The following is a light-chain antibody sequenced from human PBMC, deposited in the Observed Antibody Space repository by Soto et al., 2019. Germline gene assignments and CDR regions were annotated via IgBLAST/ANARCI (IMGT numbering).Light chain of an antibody. J-gene: IGKJ2*01. CDR3: QQYGSSPRYT. Sequence: EIVLTQSPGTLSLSPGERATLSCRASQSVSSSYFAWYQQKPGQAPRLLIYGASSRATGIPDRISSSGSGTDFSLTISRLEPADFAVYYCQQYGSSPRYTFGQGTKLEIK. CDR1: QSVSSSY. CDR2: GAS. V-gene: IGKV3-20*01.